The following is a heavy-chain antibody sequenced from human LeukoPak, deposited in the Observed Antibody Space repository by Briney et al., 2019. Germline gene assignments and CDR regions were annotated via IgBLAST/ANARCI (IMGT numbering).Heavy chain of an antibody. CDR2: ISYDGSNK. D-gene: IGHD3-22*01. J-gene: IGHJ4*02. CDR3: ARGYPSSSWFRGAYYYDSSGSPYTDDYFDY. Sequence: PGGSLRLSCAASGFTFSSYAMHWVRQAPGKGLEWVAVISYDGSNKYYADSVKGRFTISRDNSKNTLYLQMNSLRAEDTAVYYCARGYPSSSWFRGAYYYDSSGSPYTDDYFDYWGQGTLVTVSS. V-gene: IGHV3-30-3*01. CDR1: GFTFSSYA.